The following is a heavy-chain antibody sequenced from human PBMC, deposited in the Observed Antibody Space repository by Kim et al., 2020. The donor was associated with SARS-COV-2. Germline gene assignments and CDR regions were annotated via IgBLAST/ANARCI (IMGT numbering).Heavy chain of an antibody. CDR1: GGSFSGYY. CDR3: ARGTPRHSVVPAAIRYFDL. V-gene: IGHV4-34*01. CDR2: INHSGST. J-gene: IGHJ2*01. Sequence: SETLSLTCAVYGGSFSGYYWSWIRQPPGKGLEWIGEINHSGSTNYNPSLKSRVTISVDTSKNQFSLKLSSVTAADTAVYYCARGTPRHSVVPAAIRYFDLWGRGTLVTVSS. D-gene: IGHD2-2*01.